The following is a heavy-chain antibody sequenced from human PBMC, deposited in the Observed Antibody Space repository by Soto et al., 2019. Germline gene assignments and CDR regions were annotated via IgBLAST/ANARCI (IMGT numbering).Heavy chain of an antibody. D-gene: IGHD3-22*01. CDR2: ISAYNGNT. V-gene: IGHV1-18*01. Sequence: WVRQAPGQGLEWMGWISAYNGNTNYAQKLQGRVTMTTDTSTSTAYMELRSLRSDDTAVYYCARGTYYYDRSGYSGFDYWGQGTLVTVSS. J-gene: IGHJ4*02. CDR3: ARGTYYYDRSGYSGFDY.